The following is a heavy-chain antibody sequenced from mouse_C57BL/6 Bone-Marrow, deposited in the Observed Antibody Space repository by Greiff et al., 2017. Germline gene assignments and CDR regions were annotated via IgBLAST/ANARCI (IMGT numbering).Heavy chain of an antibody. CDR3: ERSGLYDGYYCFAY. D-gene: IGHD2-3*01. J-gene: IGHJ3*01. CDR1: GYTFTGYW. V-gene: IGHV1-9*01. Sequence: QVQLQQSGAELMKPGASVKLSCKATGYTFTGYWIEWVKQSPGHGLEWIGEILPGSGSTNYNEKFKGKATFTVDTSSTTAYMQLGSLTTEDSAIADYERSGLYDGYYCFAYWGQGTMVTVSA. CDR2: ILPGSGST.